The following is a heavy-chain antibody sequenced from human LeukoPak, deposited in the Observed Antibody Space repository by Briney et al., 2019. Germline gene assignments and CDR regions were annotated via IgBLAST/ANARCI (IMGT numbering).Heavy chain of an antibody. CDR3: ARAGYCSGGSSDGKDY. D-gene: IGHD2-15*01. CDR2: IWYDGSNK. Sequence: GGSLRLSCAASGSTFSSYGMHWVRQAPGKGLEWVAVIWYDGSNKYYADSVKGRFTIFRDNPKNTLYLQMNSLRDEDTAVYYCARAGYCSGGSSDGKDYWGQGSLVTV. J-gene: IGHJ4*02. V-gene: IGHV3-33*01. CDR1: GSTFSSYG.